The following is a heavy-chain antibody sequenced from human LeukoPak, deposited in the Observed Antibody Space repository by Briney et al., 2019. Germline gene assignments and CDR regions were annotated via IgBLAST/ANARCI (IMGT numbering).Heavy chain of an antibody. D-gene: IGHD4-11*01. V-gene: IGHV3-74*01. CDR2: INTDGSST. CDR3: ARGLPPIYSNSFSYAPFDY. Sequence: PGGSLRLSCAGSGFIFSNYWMHWVRQAPGKGLVWVSRINTDGSSTSYADSLKGRFTISRDNAKNTLYLQMNSLRAEDTAVYYCARGLPPIYSNSFSYAPFDYWGQGTLVTVSS. J-gene: IGHJ4*02. CDR1: GFIFSNYW.